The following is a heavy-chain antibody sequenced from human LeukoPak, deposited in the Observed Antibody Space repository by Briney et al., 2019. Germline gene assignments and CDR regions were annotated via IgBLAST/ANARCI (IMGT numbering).Heavy chain of an antibody. J-gene: IGHJ5*02. CDR1: GGSISSYY. Sequence: PSETLSLTCTVSGGSISSYYWSWIRQPPGKGLEWIACISYSGSTKYNPSLKSRVTISVDTSKNQLSLKLSSVTAADTAMYYCAREPGFDSSGYLNWFDPWGQGTLVTVSS. CDR2: ISYSGST. D-gene: IGHD3-22*01. CDR3: AREPGFDSSGYLNWFDP. V-gene: IGHV4-59*01.